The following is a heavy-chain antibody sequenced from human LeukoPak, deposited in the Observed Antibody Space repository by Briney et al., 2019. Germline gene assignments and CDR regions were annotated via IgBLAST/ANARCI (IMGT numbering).Heavy chain of an antibody. D-gene: IGHD5-18*01. Sequence: TGGSLRLSCAASGFTFSSYAMSWVRQPPGKGLEWIGEINHSGSTNYNPSLKSRVTISVDTSKNQFSLKLSSVTAADTAVYYCARGGLAYSYGLNYFDYWGQGTLVTVSS. CDR3: ARGGLAYSYGLNYFDY. V-gene: IGHV4-34*01. CDR1: GFTFSSYA. J-gene: IGHJ4*02. CDR2: INHSGST.